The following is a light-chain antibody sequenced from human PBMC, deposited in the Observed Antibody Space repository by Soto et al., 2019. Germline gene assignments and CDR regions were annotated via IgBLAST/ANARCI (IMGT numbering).Light chain of an antibody. J-gene: IGKJ4*01. CDR2: GAS. CDR1: QSLSSSY. Sequence: EIVLTQSPGTLSLSPGERATLSCRASQSLSSSYLAWYQQKPGQAPRLLIYGASGRATGIPDRFSGSGSGTDFTLTISRLEPEDFAVYYCQQSGSSVITFGGGTKVEIK. V-gene: IGKV3-20*01. CDR3: QQSGSSVIT.